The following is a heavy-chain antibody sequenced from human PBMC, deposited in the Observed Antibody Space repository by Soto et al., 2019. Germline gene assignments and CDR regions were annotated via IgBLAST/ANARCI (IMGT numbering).Heavy chain of an antibody. D-gene: IGHD6-19*01. Sequence: QITLKESGPTLAIPTQTLTLTCTFSGFSLNTRGVGVGWIRQPPGKALEWVALIHWDDATRYSPSLRNTLTLTMDTAKNQVVLIMTHLDPVDTATQYWAYRPFVLGSGWKFHFWGEGILVTVSS. V-gene: IGHV2-5*02. CDR2: IHWDDAT. J-gene: IGHJ4*02. CDR3: AYRPFVLGSGWKFHF. CDR1: GFSLNTRGVG.